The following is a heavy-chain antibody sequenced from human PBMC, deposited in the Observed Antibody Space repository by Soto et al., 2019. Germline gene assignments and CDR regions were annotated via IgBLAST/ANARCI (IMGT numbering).Heavy chain of an antibody. J-gene: IGHJ4*02. Sequence: SETLSLTCDVSGGSISPYCWTWVRQPPGKGLEWMGYIHYNGSTNYSPALKNRVSISADSSKNQFSLKVTSVTPADTAVYYCASYREGGGAPGYWGRGHLVTVSS. CDR3: ASYREGGGAPGY. D-gene: IGHD6-13*01. CDR1: GGSISPYC. V-gene: IGHV4-59*01. CDR2: IHYNGST.